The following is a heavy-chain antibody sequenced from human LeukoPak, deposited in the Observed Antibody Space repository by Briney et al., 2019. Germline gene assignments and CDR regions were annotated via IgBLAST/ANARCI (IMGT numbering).Heavy chain of an antibody. D-gene: IGHD3-10*01. Sequence: ASVKVSCTASGYTFTSYYMHWVRQAPGRGLEWMGIINPSGGSTSYAQKFQGRVTMTRDTSTSTVYMELSSLRSEDTAVYYCARDSEYYYGSGSYYYWGQGTLVTVSS. CDR1: GYTFTSYY. J-gene: IGHJ4*02. V-gene: IGHV1-46*01. CDR3: ARDSEYYYGSGSYYY. CDR2: INPSGGST.